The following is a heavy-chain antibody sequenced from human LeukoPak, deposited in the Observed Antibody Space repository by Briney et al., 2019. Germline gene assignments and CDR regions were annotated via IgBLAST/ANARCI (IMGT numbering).Heavy chain of an antibody. CDR1: GGSISSYY. CDR3: ASTIFGVVITLFDY. D-gene: IGHD3-3*01. V-gene: IGHV4-59*06. Sequence: SETLSLTCTVSGGSISSYYWSWIRQPPGKGLEWIGYIYYSGSTYYNPSLKSRVTISVDTSKNQFSLKLSSVTAADTAVYYCASTIFGVVITLFDYWGQGTLVTVSS. CDR2: IYYSGST. J-gene: IGHJ4*02.